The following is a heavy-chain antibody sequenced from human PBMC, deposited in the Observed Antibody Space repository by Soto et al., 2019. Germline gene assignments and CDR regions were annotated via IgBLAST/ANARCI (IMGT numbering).Heavy chain of an antibody. D-gene: IGHD2-8*01. CDR1: GGTFSSYT. J-gene: IGHJ5*02. V-gene: IGHV1-69*02. CDR3: ARGRKWDWCAP. Sequence: QVQLVQSGAEVKNPGSSVKVSCKASGGTFSSYTISWVRQAPGQGLEWMGRIIPILGIANYAQKFQGRVTITADKYASTAHMELSRHRSEDTAVYYCARGRKWDWCAPWGQGTLVTVSS. CDR2: IIPILGIA.